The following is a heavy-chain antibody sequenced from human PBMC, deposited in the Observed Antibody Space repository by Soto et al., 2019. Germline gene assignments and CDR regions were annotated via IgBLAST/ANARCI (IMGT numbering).Heavy chain of an antibody. J-gene: IGHJ6*03. V-gene: IGHV4-39*07. CDR3: ARDRGYSSSSTLYYYYYYMDV. CDR1: GGSISSSSYY. D-gene: IGHD6-13*01. Sequence: SETLSLTCTVSGGSISSSSYYWGWLRPPPGKGLEWIGSIYYSGSTYYNPSLKSRVTISVDTSKNQFSLKLSSVTAADTAVYYCARDRGYSSSSTLYYYYYYMDVWGKGTTVTVSS. CDR2: IYYSGST.